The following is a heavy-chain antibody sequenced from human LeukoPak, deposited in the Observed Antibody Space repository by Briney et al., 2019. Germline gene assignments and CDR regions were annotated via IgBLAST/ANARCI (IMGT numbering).Heavy chain of an antibody. J-gene: IGHJ4*02. CDR3: ARRYFDS. CDR1: GFPFSSYW. Sequence: GGSLRLSCVASGFPFSSYWMTWVRQAPGKGLEWVANIKEDGSNKYYVDSVKGRFTISRDNAKNSLYLQMNSLGAEDTAVYYCARRYFDSWGQGTLVTVSS. CDR2: IKEDGSNK. V-gene: IGHV3-7*03.